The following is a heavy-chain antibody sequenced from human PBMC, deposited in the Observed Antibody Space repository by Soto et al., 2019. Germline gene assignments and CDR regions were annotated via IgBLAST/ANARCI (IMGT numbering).Heavy chain of an antibody. Sequence: GGSLRLSCTVSGFAFNNYGINWVRQAPGQGLEWVSSISKSDYTYYSDSVKGRFTISRDNAKNSVSLQMNTPRVEDTAVYYCAREDSIIIPAVSDFWGQGTLVTVSS. V-gene: IGHV3-21*01. J-gene: IGHJ4*02. D-gene: IGHD2-2*01. CDR3: AREDSIIIPAVSDF. CDR2: ISKSDYT. CDR1: GFAFNNYG.